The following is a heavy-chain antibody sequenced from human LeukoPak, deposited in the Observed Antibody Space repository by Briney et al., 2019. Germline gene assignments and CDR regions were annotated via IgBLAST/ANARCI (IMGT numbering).Heavy chain of an antibody. CDR2: IYTSGST. Sequence: SETLSLTCTVSGGSISSGSYYWSWIREPAGKGLEWIGRIYTSGSTNYNPSLKSRVTISVDTSKNQFSLKLSSVTAADTAVYYCARDRGLYSNYPVMIDPWGQGTLVTVSS. D-gene: IGHD4-11*01. V-gene: IGHV4-61*02. J-gene: IGHJ5*02. CDR1: GGSISSGSYY. CDR3: ARDRGLYSNYPVMIDP.